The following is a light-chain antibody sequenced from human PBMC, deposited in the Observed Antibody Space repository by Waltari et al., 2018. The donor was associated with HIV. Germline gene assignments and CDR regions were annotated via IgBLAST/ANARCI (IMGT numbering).Light chain of an antibody. V-gene: IGLV1-47*01. Sequence: QSVLTQSPSASGPPGQRVIISCSGSSSNIGGRNYVNWYQLLPGTAPKPLIYKNNQRPSGVPDRFSGSKSGTSASLAISGLRSEDEADYYCAAWDDSLNGVVFGGGTKLTVL. CDR3: AAWDDSLNGVV. J-gene: IGLJ2*01. CDR2: KNN. CDR1: SSNIGGRNY.